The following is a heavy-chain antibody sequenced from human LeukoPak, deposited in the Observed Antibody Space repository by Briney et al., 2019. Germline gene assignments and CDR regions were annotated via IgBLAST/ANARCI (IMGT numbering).Heavy chain of an antibody. J-gene: IGHJ4*02. Sequence: GGSLGLSCAASGFTFSNHWMSWVRQAPGKGLEWVANIKQDGSEKYYVDSVKGRFTISRDNAKNSLYLQMNSLRAEDTAVYYCARGSGWYYYWGQGTLVTVSS. D-gene: IGHD6-19*01. V-gene: IGHV3-7*04. CDR2: IKQDGSEK. CDR3: ARGSGWYYY. CDR1: GFTFSNHW.